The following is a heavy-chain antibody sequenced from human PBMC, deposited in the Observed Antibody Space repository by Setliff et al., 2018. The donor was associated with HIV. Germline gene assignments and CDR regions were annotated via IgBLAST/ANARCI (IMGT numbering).Heavy chain of an antibody. CDR2: VIPMFGTI. D-gene: IGHD2-15*01. Sequence: WASVKVSCKASGGTFGSYGISWVRQAPGQGLEWMGGVIPMFGTINYAQKFQGRVTITADESTSTAYMELRSLRSEDTAVYYCVREARGGYFDYWGQGTLVTVSS. J-gene: IGHJ4*02. CDR1: GGTFGSYG. CDR3: VREARGGYFDY. V-gene: IGHV1-69*13.